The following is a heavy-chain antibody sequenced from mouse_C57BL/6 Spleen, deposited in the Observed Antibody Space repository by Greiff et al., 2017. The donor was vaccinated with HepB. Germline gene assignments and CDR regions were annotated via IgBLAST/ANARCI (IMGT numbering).Heavy chain of an antibody. CDR1: GYTFTSYW. CDR3: ARTGNLYFDY. J-gene: IGHJ2*01. CDR2: IDPSDSYT. V-gene: IGHV1-69*01. Sequence: QVQLQQSGAELVMPGASVKLSCKASGYTFTSYWMHWVKQRPGQGLEWIGEIDPSDSYTNYNQKFKGKSTLTVDKSSSTAYMQLSSLTSEDSAVYYCARTGNLYFDYWGQGTTLTVSS. D-gene: IGHD2-1*01.